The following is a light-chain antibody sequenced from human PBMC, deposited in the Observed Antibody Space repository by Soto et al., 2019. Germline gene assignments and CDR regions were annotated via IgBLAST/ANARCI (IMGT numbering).Light chain of an antibody. Sequence: EIVLTQSPGTLSLSPGERATLSCRASQSVSSSDLAWYQQKPGQAPRLLIYGASSRATGIPDRFSGSGSGTDFARSSSRLEPEDFAVYYCQQFGRSSWTFGQGTKVEIK. CDR3: QQFGRSSWT. J-gene: IGKJ1*01. CDR1: QSVSSSD. V-gene: IGKV3-20*01. CDR2: GAS.